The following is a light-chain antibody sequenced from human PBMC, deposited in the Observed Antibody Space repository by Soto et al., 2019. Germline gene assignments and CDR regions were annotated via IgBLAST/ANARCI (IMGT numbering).Light chain of an antibody. CDR3: CSYAGSGPFVV. CDR1: SSDVGIYNL. Sequence: QSALTQPASVSGSPGQSITISCTGTSSDVGIYNLVSWYQQHPGKAPKLMIYEGSERPSGVSNRFPGSKSGNTASLTISGLQAEDEADYYCCSYAGSGPFVVFGGGTKLTGL. V-gene: IGLV2-23*03. CDR2: EGS. J-gene: IGLJ2*01.